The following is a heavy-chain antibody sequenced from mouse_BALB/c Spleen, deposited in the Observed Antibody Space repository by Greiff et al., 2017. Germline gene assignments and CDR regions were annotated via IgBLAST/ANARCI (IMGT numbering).Heavy chain of an antibody. CDR1: GFSLTSYD. V-gene: IGHV2-9-2*01. J-gene: IGHJ4*01. CDR2: IWTGGGT. Sequence: QVQLKQSGPGLVAPSQSLSITCTVSGFSLTSYDISWIRQPPGKGLEWLGVIWTGGGTNYNSAFMSRLSISKDNSKSQVFLKMNSLQTDDTAIYYCVREGAMDYWGQGTSVTVSS. CDR3: VREGAMDY.